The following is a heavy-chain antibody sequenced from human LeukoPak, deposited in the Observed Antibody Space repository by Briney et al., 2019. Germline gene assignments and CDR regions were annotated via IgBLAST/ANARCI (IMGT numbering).Heavy chain of an antibody. CDR3: AKDPFGKYYYYMDV. Sequence: EASVKVSCKASGYTFRTYGITWVRQAPGQGLEWMGWISDDSGNKYAQKFQDRVTMTRDTSTSTVYMELSSLRSEDTAVYYCAKDPFGKYYYYMDVWGKGTTVTISS. CDR2: ISDDSGN. V-gene: IGHV1-18*01. J-gene: IGHJ6*03. CDR1: GYTFRTYG. D-gene: IGHD3-10*01.